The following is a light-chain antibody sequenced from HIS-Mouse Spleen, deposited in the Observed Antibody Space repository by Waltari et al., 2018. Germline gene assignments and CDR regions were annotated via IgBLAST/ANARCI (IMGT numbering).Light chain of an antibody. CDR1: SSDVGSHNL. CDR2: EGS. J-gene: IGLJ2*01. CDR3: CSYAGSSTFDVV. Sequence: QSALTQPASVSGSPGQSITISCTGTSSDVGSHNLVHWYQQHPGKAPKPMIYEGSKRPSGVSNRFSGSKSGNTASLTISGLQAEDEADYYCCSYAGSSTFDVVFGGGTKLTVL. V-gene: IGLV2-23*03.